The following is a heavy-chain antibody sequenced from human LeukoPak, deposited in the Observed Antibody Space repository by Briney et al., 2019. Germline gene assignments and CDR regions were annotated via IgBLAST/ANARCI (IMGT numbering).Heavy chain of an antibody. CDR1: GGSFGGYY. Sequence: SETLSLTCAVYGGSFGGYYWSWIRQPPGKGLEWIGEINHSGSTNYNPSLKSRVTISVDTSKNQFSLKLSSVTAADTAVYYCARGTCSSTSCYTPFDYWGQGTLVTVSS. D-gene: IGHD2-2*02. CDR3: ARGTCSSTSCYTPFDY. J-gene: IGHJ4*02. CDR2: INHSGST. V-gene: IGHV4-34*01.